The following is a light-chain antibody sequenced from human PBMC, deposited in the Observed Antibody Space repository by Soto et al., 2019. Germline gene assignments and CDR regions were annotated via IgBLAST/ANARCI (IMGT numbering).Light chain of an antibody. CDR3: QTWGSGIVV. V-gene: IGLV4-69*01. J-gene: IGLJ2*01. CDR1: SGHSNYA. CDR2: LNSDGSH. Sequence: QTVLTQSPSASASLGASVKLTCTXSSGHSNYAIAWHQQQSEKGPRYLMKLNSDGSHSKGDGIPDRFSGSSSGAERYLTISSLQSEDEADYYCQTWGSGIVVFGGGTKVTVL.